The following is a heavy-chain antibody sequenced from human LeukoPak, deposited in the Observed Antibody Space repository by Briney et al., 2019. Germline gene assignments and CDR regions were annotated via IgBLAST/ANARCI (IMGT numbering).Heavy chain of an antibody. CDR3: ARDDCSGGSCYPGDAFDI. D-gene: IGHD2-15*01. J-gene: IGHJ3*02. CDR1: GATFSSYA. Sequence: SVKVSCKASGATFSSYAISWVRQAPGQGLEWMGGIIPIFGTANYAQKFQGRVTITTDESTSTAYMELSSLRSEDTAVYYCARDDCSGGSCYPGDAFDIWGQGTMVTVSS. V-gene: IGHV1-69*05. CDR2: IIPIFGTA.